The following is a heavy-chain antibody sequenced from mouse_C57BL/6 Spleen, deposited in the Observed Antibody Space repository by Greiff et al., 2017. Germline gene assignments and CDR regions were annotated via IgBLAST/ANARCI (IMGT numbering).Heavy chain of an antibody. J-gene: IGHJ4*01. CDR3: AREKYYYGRRDYAMDY. CDR2: INPSNGGT. CDR1: GYTFPSYW. D-gene: IGHD1-1*01. V-gene: IGHV1-53*01. Sequence: QVQLQQPGTELVKPGASVKLSCKASGYTFPSYWMHWVKQRPGQGLEWIGNINPSNGGTNYNEKFKSKATLTVDKSSSTAYMQLSSLTSEDSAVYYCAREKYYYGRRDYAMDYWGQGTSVTVSS.